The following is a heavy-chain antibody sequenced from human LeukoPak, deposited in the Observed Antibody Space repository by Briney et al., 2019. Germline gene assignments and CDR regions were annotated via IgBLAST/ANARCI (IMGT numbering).Heavy chain of an antibody. J-gene: IGHJ4*02. D-gene: IGHD3-22*01. Sequence: GGSLRLSCAASGFTFSDYYMSWIRQAPGKGLEWVSYISSSGSTIYYADSVKGRFTISRDNAKNSLYLQMNSLRAEDTAVYYCARTDYDSSSKAFDYWGQGTLVTVSS. V-gene: IGHV3-11*01. CDR1: GFTFSDYY. CDR3: ARTDYDSSSKAFDY. CDR2: ISSSGSTI.